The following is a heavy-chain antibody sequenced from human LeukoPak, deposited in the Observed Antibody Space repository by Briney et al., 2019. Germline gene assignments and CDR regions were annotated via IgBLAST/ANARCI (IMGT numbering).Heavy chain of an antibody. Sequence: KPSETLSLTCTVSGGSISSSSYYWGWIRQPPGKGLEWIGSIYYSGSTYYNPSLKSRVTISVDTSKNQFSLKLSSVTAVDTAVYYCARHTYYYDSSGYLRWGQGTLVTVSS. D-gene: IGHD3-22*01. J-gene: IGHJ4*02. CDR2: IYYSGST. V-gene: IGHV4-39*01. CDR3: ARHTYYYDSSGYLR. CDR1: GGSISSSSYY.